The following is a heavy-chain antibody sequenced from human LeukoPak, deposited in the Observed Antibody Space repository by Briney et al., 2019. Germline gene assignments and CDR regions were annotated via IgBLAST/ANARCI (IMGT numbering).Heavy chain of an antibody. D-gene: IGHD3-10*01. CDR2: ISYDGSNK. J-gene: IGHJ6*01. Sequence: AGSLRLTCAASGFTFSSYAMHWIRQAPGKGLQRMAVISYDGSNKYYADSVRGRFTIASANSKNTLHLQMNVPTAEDTAVYYWIATMVRPVIITAYYGMDVSGQGTTVTVSS. V-gene: IGHV3-30*04. CDR1: GFTFSSYA. CDR3: IATMVRPVIITAYYGMDV.